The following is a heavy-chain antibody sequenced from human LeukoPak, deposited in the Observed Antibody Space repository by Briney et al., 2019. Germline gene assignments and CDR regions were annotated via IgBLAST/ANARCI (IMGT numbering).Heavy chain of an antibody. J-gene: IGHJ6*02. Sequence: GGSLRLSCAASGFTFSDYYMSWVRQAPGKGLEWVSYISSSGSTMYYADSVKGRFTISRDNAKNSLYLQMNSLRAEDTAVYYCARDRGVEDSYGSYYYYGMDFWGQGTTVTVSS. CDR2: ISSSGSTM. V-gene: IGHV3-11*04. CDR3: ARDRGVEDSYGSYYYYGMDF. D-gene: IGHD5-18*01. CDR1: GFTFSDYY.